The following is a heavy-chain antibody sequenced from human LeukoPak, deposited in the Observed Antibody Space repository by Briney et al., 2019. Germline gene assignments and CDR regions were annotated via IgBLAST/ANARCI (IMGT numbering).Heavy chain of an antibody. J-gene: IGHJ4*02. D-gene: IGHD3-9*01. V-gene: IGHV5-51*01. CDR2: IYPGDSDT. CDR1: GYSFTSYW. CDR3: ARQGGYDILTGYYLYYFDY. Sequence: GESLKISCKGSGYSFTSYWIGWVRQMPGEGLEWMGIIYPGDSDTRYSPSFQGQVTISADKSISTAYLQWSSLKASDTAMYYCARQGGYDILTGYYLYYFDYWGQGTLVTVSS.